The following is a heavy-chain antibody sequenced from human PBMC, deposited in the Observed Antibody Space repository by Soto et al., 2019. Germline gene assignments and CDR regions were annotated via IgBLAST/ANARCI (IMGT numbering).Heavy chain of an antibody. Sequence: QVQLVQSGAEVKKPGASVKVSCKASGYTFTSYDINWVRQATGQGLEWMGWMNPNSGNTGYAQKFQGRVTMTRNTSISTAYMELSSLRSEDTAVYYCARGGVVWQQTSHRFWFDPWGQGTLVTVSS. V-gene: IGHV1-8*01. D-gene: IGHD6-13*01. CDR2: MNPNSGNT. J-gene: IGHJ5*02. CDR1: GYTFTSYD. CDR3: ARGGVVWQQTSHRFWFDP.